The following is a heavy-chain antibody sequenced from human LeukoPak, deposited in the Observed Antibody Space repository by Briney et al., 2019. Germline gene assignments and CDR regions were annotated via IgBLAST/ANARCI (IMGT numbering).Heavy chain of an antibody. Sequence: VSVKVSCKASGYTFTSYAMHWVRQAPGQRREWMGWINAGNGNTKYSQKFQGSVTITRATSARTAYMELSSLRSEDTAVYYCARVLGSGWYAVAAFAIWGQGTMVTVSS. V-gene: IGHV1-3*01. CDR3: ARVLGSGWYAVAAFAI. D-gene: IGHD6-19*01. CDR2: INAGNGNT. CDR1: GYTFTSYA. J-gene: IGHJ3*02.